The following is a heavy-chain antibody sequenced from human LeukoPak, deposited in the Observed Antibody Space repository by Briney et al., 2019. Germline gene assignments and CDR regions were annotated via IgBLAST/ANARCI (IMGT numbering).Heavy chain of an antibody. D-gene: IGHD6-19*01. CDR2: IFTRGTT. V-gene: IGHV4-61*09. CDR1: GGSISSGSYY. J-gene: IGHJ4*02. CDR3: ARSSLAVYFNY. Sequence: SETLSLTCTVSGGSISSGSYYWNWIRQPAGKGLEWLGNIFTRGTTNYNASLESRLTISLDTARNQFSLSLRSVTAADTAIYFCARSSLAVYFNYWGQGPLVTASS.